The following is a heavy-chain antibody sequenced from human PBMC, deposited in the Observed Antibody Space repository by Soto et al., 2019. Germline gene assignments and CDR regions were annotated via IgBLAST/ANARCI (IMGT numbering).Heavy chain of an antibody. CDR2: INPNSGGT. V-gene: IGHV1-2*02. CDR1: GYTFTGYY. CDR3: ARDTRIAVAGTDAFDI. Sequence: ASVKVSCKASGYTFTGYYMHWVRQAPGQGLEWRGWINPNSGGTNYAQKFQGRVTMTRDTSISTAYMELSRMRSDDTVVYYCARDTRIAVAGTDAFDIWVQGTMVTVSS. D-gene: IGHD6-19*01. J-gene: IGHJ3*02.